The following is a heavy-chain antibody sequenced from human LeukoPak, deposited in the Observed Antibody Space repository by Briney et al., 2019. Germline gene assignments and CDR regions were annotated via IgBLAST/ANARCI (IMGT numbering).Heavy chain of an antibody. J-gene: IGHJ6*02. CDR2: IRRKASGETT. D-gene: IGHD3-3*01. Sequence: GGSLRLSCTASGFTFRDYAMSWVRQAPGKGLEWVALIRRKASGETTEYAASVRGRFTILRDDSKSIAYLQMNSLKAEDTAVYYCAREKALRFLEWPDYGMDVWGQGTTVTVSS. CDR1: GFTFRDYA. CDR3: AREKALRFLEWPDYGMDV. V-gene: IGHV3-49*04.